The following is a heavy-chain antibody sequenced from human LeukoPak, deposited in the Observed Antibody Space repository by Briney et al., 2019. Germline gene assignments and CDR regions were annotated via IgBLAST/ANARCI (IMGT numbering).Heavy chain of an antibody. CDR2: ISGSSSTI. J-gene: IGHJ4*02. V-gene: IGHV3-48*01. D-gene: IGHD3-10*01. CDR1: GFTFSAYS. CDR3: ARVNGSGRFPFDY. Sequence: GGSLRLSCAASGFTFSAYSITWVRQAPGKGLEWVSYISGSSSTIYYADSVKGRFTISRDNAKNSLYLQMNSLRAEDTAIYYCARVNGSGRFPFDYWGQGTLVTVSS.